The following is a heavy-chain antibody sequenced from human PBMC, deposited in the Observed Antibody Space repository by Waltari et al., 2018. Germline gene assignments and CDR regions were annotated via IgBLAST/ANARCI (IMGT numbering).Heavy chain of an antibody. Sequence: QLQLQQWGAGLLKPSETLSLPRAVSGWSLGGFYWSGPRQSPGKGLEWIGEINHDGTTNYNPSLKSRVTVSVDTSKKQFSLNLSSVTAADTGVYYCALDDDILTGPTSNWYFDIWGRGTLVTVSS. V-gene: IGHV4-34*01. CDR2: INHDGTT. CDR3: ALDDDILTGPTSNWYFDI. CDR1: GWSLGGFY. D-gene: IGHD3-9*01. J-gene: IGHJ2*01.